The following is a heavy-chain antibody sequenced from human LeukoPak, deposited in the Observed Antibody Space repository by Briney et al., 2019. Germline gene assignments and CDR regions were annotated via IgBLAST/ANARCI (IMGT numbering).Heavy chain of an antibody. CDR2: IYYSGST. Sequence: SETLSLTCTVSGGSISSGGYYWSWIRQHPGKGLEWIGYIYYSGSTYYNPSLKSRVTISVDTSKNQFSLKLSSVTAADTAVYYCERVGGPGDAVAGNFDYWGQGTLVTVSS. J-gene: IGHJ4*02. V-gene: IGHV4-31*03. CDR1: GGSISSGGYY. CDR3: ERVGGPGDAVAGNFDY. D-gene: IGHD6-19*01.